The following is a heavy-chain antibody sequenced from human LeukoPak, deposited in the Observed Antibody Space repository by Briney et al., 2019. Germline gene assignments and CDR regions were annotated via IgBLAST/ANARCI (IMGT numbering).Heavy chain of an antibody. J-gene: IGHJ6*03. CDR2: ISSNSRFK. CDR1: GFTFSRYT. D-gene: IGHD4-11*01. V-gene: IGHV3-21*01. Sequence: GGSLRLSCAGSGFTFSRYTMNWVRQAPGKGLEWVSSISSNSRFKKYADSLKGRFTISRDNAKNSLYLQMNSLRAEDTAVYYCTRVEETATTAAIIRKYSYYYYYMDVWGKGNTVTVSS. CDR3: TRVEETATTAAIIRKYSYYYYYMDV.